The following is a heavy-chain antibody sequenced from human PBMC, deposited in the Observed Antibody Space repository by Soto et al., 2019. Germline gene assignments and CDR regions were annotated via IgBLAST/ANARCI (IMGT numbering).Heavy chain of an antibody. Sequence: EVQLLESGGGLVQPGGSLRLSCAASGFTFSSYAMSWVRQAPGKGLEWVSAISGSGGSTYYADSVKGRFTISRDNSKNTLYLQMNSLRAEDTAVYYCAKDINYYFWSGKGTKNEYFQHWGQGTLVTVSS. CDR1: GFTFSSYA. CDR2: ISGSGGST. CDR3: AKDINYYFWSGKGTKNEYFQH. J-gene: IGHJ1*01. V-gene: IGHV3-23*01. D-gene: IGHD3-3*01.